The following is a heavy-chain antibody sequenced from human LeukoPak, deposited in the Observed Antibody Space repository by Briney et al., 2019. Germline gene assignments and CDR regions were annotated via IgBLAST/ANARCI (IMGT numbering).Heavy chain of an antibody. Sequence: KRGESLKISCKNSGYRFTIYWIDWVRQMPGKGLEWMGIINGGNSETRYSPAFQGQVTISADRSISSVYLQWRSLKASDTAICDCARQSSHGDYWGEGTMVTVSS. V-gene: IGHV5-51*01. D-gene: IGHD3-10*01. CDR2: INGGNSET. J-gene: IGHJ4*02. CDR1: GYRFTIYW. CDR3: ARQSSHGDY.